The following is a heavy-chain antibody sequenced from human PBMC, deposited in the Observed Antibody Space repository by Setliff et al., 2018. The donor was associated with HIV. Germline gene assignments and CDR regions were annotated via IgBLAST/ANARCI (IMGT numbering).Heavy chain of an antibody. CDR2: VNTGKGDT. V-gene: IGHV1-3*04. Sequence: ASVKVSCKTSGYTFSNYPIHWLRQAPGQRPEWMGWVNTGKGDTKYSQRFQDRLTITTDSSASSVYMELSSLSSDDTAIYYCARDRFTLTSSIFGFWGNGTLVTVSS. CDR1: GYTFSNYP. J-gene: IGHJ4*01. D-gene: IGHD3-3*01. CDR3: ARDRFTLTSSIFGF.